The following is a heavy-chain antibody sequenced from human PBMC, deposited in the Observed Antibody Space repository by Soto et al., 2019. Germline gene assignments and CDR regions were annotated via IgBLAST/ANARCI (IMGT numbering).Heavy chain of an antibody. CDR3: VRGCSGTNRGLDS. Sequence: PGGSLRLSCAASGFTFRDYWMHGLRQAPEKGLVWVSRMSSDERTTGYADSVKGGFTISRDNAKNNLYLQMKSLRAEDTAMYYCVRGCSGTNRGLDSWGQGTLVTVSS. V-gene: IGHV3-74*01. CDR1: GFTFRDYW. J-gene: IGHJ5*01. D-gene: IGHD2-2*01. CDR2: MSSDERTT.